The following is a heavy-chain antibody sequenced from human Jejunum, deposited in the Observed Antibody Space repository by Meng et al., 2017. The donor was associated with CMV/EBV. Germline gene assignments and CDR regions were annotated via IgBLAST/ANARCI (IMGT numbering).Heavy chain of an antibody. CDR1: FTFGGYW. D-gene: IGHD3-10*01. J-gene: IGHJ3*02. CDR2: INQNENEK. V-gene: IGHV3-7*01. Sequence: FTFGGYWMSWVRQAPGEGLEWVANINQNENEKYYVDSVTGRFTISRDNAQNSLYLQMSSLRAEDTAVYYCARWHYYGSGSYAFDMWGQGTMVTVSS. CDR3: ARWHYYGSGSYAFDM.